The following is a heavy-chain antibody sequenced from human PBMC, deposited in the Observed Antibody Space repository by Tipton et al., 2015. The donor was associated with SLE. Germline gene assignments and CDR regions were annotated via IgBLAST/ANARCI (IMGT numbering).Heavy chain of an antibody. D-gene: IGHD3-16*01. Sequence: GSLRLSCAASGFTFSNYEMNWVRQAPGKGLEWVSYISSSGRTMYYADSVKGRFTISRDNAKNSLYLQMNSLRAEDTAVYYCARGGNQPDYWGQGTLVTISS. V-gene: IGHV3-48*03. CDR3: ARGGNQPDY. CDR1: GFTFSNYE. J-gene: IGHJ4*02. CDR2: ISSSGRTM.